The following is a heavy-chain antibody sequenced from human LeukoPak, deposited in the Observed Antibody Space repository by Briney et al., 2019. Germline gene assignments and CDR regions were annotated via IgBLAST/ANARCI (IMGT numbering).Heavy chain of an antibody. J-gene: IGHJ4*02. Sequence: GESLKISCKGSEYSFTNYWIAWVRQMPGKGLEWMGIIYPGDSDTRYSPPFQGQVTISADKSISTAYLQWNSLKASDTAMYYCARRHKRGAYSYGVDYWGQGTLVTVSS. CDR1: EYSFTNYW. CDR3: ARRHKRGAYSYGVDY. CDR2: IYPGDSDT. D-gene: IGHD5-18*01. V-gene: IGHV5-51*01.